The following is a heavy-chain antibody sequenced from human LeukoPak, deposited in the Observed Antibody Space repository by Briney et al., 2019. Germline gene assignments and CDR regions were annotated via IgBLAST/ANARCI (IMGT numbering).Heavy chain of an antibody. CDR2: IYTSGST. CDR1: GGSISSYY. V-gene: IGHV4-4*07. J-gene: IGHJ4*02. Sequence: PSETLSPTCTVSGGSISSYYWSWIRQPAGKGLEWIGRIYTSGSTNYNPSLKSRVTMSVDTSKNQFSLKLSSVTAADTAVYYCAREAYYYDSSGYYYLDYWGQGTLVTVSS. D-gene: IGHD3-22*01. CDR3: AREAYYYDSSGYYYLDY.